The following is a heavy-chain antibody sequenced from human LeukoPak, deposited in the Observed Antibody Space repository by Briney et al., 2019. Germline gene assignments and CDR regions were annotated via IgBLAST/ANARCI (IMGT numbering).Heavy chain of an antibody. Sequence: GGSLRLSCAASGFTFSSYSMNWVRQAPGKGLEWVSSISSSSSYIYYADSVKGRFTISRDNAKNSLYLQTNSLRAEDTAVYYCARAGSGYDYDYWAREPWSPSPQ. D-gene: IGHD5-12*01. V-gene: IGHV3-21*01. CDR3: ARAGSGYDYDY. CDR1: GFTFSSYS. J-gene: IGHJ4*02. CDR2: ISSSSSYI.